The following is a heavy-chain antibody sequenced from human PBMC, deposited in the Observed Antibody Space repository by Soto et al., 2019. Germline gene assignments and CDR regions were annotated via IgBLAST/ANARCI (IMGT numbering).Heavy chain of an antibody. CDR1: GYTFTSYY. CDR3: ARGTSSELSKMGFDY. CDR2: INPSGGST. D-gene: IGHD1-7*01. V-gene: IGHV1-46*01. J-gene: IGHJ4*02. Sequence: QVQLVQSGAEVKKPGASVKVSCKASGYTFTSYYMHWVRQAPGQGLEWKGIINPSGGSTSYAQKFQGRVTMTRDTSTSTVYMELSSLRSEDTAVYYCARGTSSELSKMGFDYWGQGTLVTVSS.